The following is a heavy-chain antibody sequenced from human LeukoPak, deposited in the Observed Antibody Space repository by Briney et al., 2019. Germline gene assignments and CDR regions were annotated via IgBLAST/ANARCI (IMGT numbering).Heavy chain of an antibody. CDR2: ISYDGSNK. J-gene: IGHJ4*02. CDR3: AKVGGGHDY. V-gene: IGHV3-30*18. Sequence: GRSLRLSCAASGFTFSSYGMHWVRQAPGKGLERVAVISYDGSNKYYADSVKGRFTISRDNSKNTLYLQMNSLRAEDTAVYYCAKVGGGHDYWGQGTLVTVSS. D-gene: IGHD2-15*01. CDR1: GFTFSSYG.